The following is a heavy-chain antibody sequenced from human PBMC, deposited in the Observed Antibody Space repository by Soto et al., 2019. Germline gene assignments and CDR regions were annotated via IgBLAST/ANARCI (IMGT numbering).Heavy chain of an antibody. Sequence: QVQLVESGGGVVQPGRSLRLSCAASGFTFSSYGMHWVRQAPGKGLEWVAVIWYDGSNKYYADSVKGRFTISRDNSKNTXYXQMNSLRAEDTAVYYCARDPHIVVVTAIPRVWYFDLWGRGTLVTVSS. V-gene: IGHV3-33*01. D-gene: IGHD2-21*02. CDR2: IWYDGSNK. CDR1: GFTFSSYG. CDR3: ARDPHIVVVTAIPRVWYFDL. J-gene: IGHJ2*01.